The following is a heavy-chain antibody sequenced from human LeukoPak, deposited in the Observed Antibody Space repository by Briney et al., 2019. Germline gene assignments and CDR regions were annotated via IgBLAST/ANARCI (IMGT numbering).Heavy chain of an antibody. CDR3: AREGGIVGAITGTYYYYMDV. CDR1: GFTFDDYG. D-gene: IGHD1-26*01. J-gene: IGHJ6*03. V-gene: IGHV3-20*04. CDR2: INWNGGST. Sequence: TGGSLRLSCAASGFTFDDYGMSWVCQAPGKGLEWVSGINWNGGSTGYADSVKGRFTISRDNAKNSLYLQMNSLRAEDTALYYCAREGGIVGAITGTYYYYMDVWGKGTTVTVSS.